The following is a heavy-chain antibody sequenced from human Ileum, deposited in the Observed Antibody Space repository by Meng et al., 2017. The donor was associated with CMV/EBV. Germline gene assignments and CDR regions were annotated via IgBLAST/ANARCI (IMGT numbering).Heavy chain of an antibody. D-gene: IGHD3-3*01. V-gene: IGHV3-7*01. J-gene: IGHJ5*02. CDR3: LEGHYTGA. Sequence: GESLKIPCAAPGFTFSNFWMNWVRQAPGKGLEGVANIKHDGSATYYVDSVKGRFTISRDNAKDSLFLQMNSLKDEDTADYYCLEGHYTGAWGQGTLVTVSS. CDR1: GFTFSNFW. CDR2: IKHDGSAT.